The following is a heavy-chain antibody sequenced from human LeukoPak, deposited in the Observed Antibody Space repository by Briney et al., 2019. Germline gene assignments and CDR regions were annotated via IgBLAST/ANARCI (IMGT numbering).Heavy chain of an antibody. D-gene: IGHD2-15*01. V-gene: IGHV3-48*01. CDR2: ISSSSSTI. CDR1: GFTFSSYS. Sequence: GSLRLSCAASGFTFSSYSMNWVRQAPGKGLEWVSYISSSSSTIYYADSVKGRFTISRDNPKNTLYLQMNSLRVEDTAMYYCTTPPGSENSSWGQGTLVTVSS. CDR3: TTPPGSENSS. J-gene: IGHJ4*02.